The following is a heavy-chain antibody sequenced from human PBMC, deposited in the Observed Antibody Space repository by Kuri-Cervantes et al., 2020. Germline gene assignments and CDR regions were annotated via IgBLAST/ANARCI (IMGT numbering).Heavy chain of an antibody. J-gene: IGHJ6*02. CDR1: GGSISSGDYY. CDR2: IYYSGRT. V-gene: IGHV4-30-4*01. D-gene: IGHD4-11*01. CDR3: ARDLTTVTTGYYYYGMDV. Sequence: LRLSCTVSGGSISSGDYYWSWIRQPPGKGLEWIGYIYYSGRTNYNPSLKSRVTMSVDTSKNQFSLKLSPVTAADTAVYYRARDLTTVTTGYYYYGMDVWGQGTTVTVSS.